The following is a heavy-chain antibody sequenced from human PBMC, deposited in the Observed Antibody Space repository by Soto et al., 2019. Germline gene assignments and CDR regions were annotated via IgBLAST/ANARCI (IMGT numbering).Heavy chain of an antibody. CDR3: ARDLRGYSSDY. J-gene: IGHJ4*02. CDR1: GYTFTSYC. V-gene: IGHV1-18*01. D-gene: IGHD6-13*01. CDR2: ISAYNGNT. Sequence: ASVKVSCKASGYTFTSYCISWVRQATVQGLEWMGWISAYNGNTNYAQKLQGRVTMTTDTSTSTAYMELRSLRSDDTAVYYRARDLRGYSSDYWGQGTLVTVSS.